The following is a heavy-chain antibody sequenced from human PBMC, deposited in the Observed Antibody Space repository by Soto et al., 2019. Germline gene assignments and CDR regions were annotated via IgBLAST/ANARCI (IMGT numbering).Heavy chain of an antibody. Sequence: QLAESGGNVVQPGKSLRLSCVASGFTFRSYGMHWVRQAPGKGLEWVATISHDGKKEYYADSVKGRFTVSRDNYRDTIYLEVNSVKTDDTAVYYCAKDMGPSPRPPDSLDIWGQGTVVTVSS. CDR1: GFTFRSYG. V-gene: IGHV3-30*18. CDR2: ISHDGKKE. J-gene: IGHJ3*02. CDR3: AKDMGPSPRPPDSLDI. D-gene: IGHD3-10*01.